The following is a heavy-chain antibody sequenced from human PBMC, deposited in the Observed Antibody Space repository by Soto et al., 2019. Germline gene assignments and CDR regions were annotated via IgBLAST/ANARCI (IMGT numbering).Heavy chain of an antibody. V-gene: IGHV3-74*01. CDR2: ISTDGSYT. CDR1: GFTFSSYW. Sequence: EVQLVESGGGLVQPGGSLRLSCAASGFTFSSYWMHWVRQAPGKGLVWVSHISTDGSYTTYADSVKGRFTICRDNAKKTVYRQMNSLRAEDTAVYCWARGGWGWGQGTMVTVSS. CDR3: ARGGWG. J-gene: IGHJ3*01. D-gene: IGHD1-26*01.